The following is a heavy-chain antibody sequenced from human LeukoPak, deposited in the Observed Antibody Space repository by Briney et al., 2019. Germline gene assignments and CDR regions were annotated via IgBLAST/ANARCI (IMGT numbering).Heavy chain of an antibody. V-gene: IGHV3-23*01. CDR2: ISGDTRAT. D-gene: IGHD5-18*01. J-gene: IGHJ4*02. Sequence: GGSRRLSCAVSGINFAFYAMSWVRQAPGRGLEWISTISGDTRATYYAESVKGRFTISRDNSKNTMYLQMSSLRAEDTALYYCAKDVRGGDSAIEPIDYWGQGTLVTVSS. CDR3: AKDVRGGDSAIEPIDY. CDR1: GINFAFYA.